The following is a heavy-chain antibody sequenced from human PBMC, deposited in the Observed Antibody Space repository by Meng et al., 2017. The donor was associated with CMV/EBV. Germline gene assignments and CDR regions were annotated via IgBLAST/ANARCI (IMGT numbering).Heavy chain of an antibody. CDR2: IKQDGSEK. V-gene: IGHV3-7*01. J-gene: IGHJ6*02. CDR1: GFTFSSYW. CDR3: ARDYHDWLPDYYYGMYV. D-gene: IGHD3-9*01. Sequence: ETLSLTCAASGFTFSSYWMSWVRQAPGKGLEWVANIKQDGSEKYYVDSVKGRFTISRDNAKNSLYLQMNSLRAEDTAVYYCARDYHDWLPDYYYGMYVWGQGTTVTVSS.